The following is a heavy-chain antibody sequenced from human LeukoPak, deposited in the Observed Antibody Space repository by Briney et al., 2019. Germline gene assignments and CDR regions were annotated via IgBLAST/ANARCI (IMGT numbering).Heavy chain of an antibody. J-gene: IGHJ6*02. CDR3: ARDGPSPRFLEWSPYGMDV. V-gene: IGHV4-30-4*01. Sequence: SETLSLTCTVSGGSISSGDYYWSWIRQPPGKGLEWIGYIYYSGSTYYNPSLKSRVTISVDTSKNQFSLKLSSVTAADTAVYYCARDGPSPRFLEWSPYGMDVWGQGTTVTVSS. CDR2: IYYSGST. CDR1: GGSISSGDYY. D-gene: IGHD3-3*01.